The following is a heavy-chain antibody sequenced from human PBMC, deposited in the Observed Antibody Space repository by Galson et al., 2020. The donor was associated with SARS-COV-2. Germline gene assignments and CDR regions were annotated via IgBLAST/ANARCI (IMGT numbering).Heavy chain of an antibody. Sequence: ASVKVSCKASGYTFTGYYMHWVRQAPGQGLEWMGWINPNSGGTNYAQKFQGRVTMTRDTSISTAYMELSRLRSDDTAVYYCARELHTMVRGVRELSDYWGQGTLVTVSS. CDR1: GYTFTGYY. J-gene: IGHJ4*02. V-gene: IGHV1-2*02. CDR3: ARELHTMVRGVRELSDY. CDR2: INPNSGGT. D-gene: IGHD3-10*01.